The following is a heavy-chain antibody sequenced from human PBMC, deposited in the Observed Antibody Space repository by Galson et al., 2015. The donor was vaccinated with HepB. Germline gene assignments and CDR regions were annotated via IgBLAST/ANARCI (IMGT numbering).Heavy chain of an antibody. CDR1: GGSISSYY. CDR2: IYYSGST. D-gene: IGHD6-19*01. CDR3: ARHVSLLSSGWYGAPVTGWFDP. Sequence: SETLSLTCTVSGGSISSYYWSWIRQPPGKGLEWIGYIYYSGSTNYNPSLKSRVTISVDTSKNQFSLKLSSVTAADTAVYYWARHVSLLSSGWYGAPVTGWFDPWGQGTLVTVSS. V-gene: IGHV4-59*08. J-gene: IGHJ5*02.